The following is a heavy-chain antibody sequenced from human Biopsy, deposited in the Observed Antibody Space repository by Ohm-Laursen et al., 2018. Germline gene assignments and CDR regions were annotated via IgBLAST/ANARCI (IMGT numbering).Heavy chain of an antibody. V-gene: IGHV3-11*01. CDR2: ISSGGTTI. D-gene: IGHD4-23*01. CDR3: ARDTRWSPYHMDV. Sequence: SLRLSCAASGFPFGDYYMGWIRQAPGKGLEWVSYISSGGTTIYYADSVKGRFTISRDNAKNSLYLQMNSLRADDTAVYYCARDTRWSPYHMDVWGQGTTVTVPS. CDR1: GFPFGDYY. J-gene: IGHJ6*02.